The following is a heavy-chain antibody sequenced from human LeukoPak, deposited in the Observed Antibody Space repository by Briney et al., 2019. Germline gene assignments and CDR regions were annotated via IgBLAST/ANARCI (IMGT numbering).Heavy chain of an antibody. D-gene: IGHD6-13*01. J-gene: IGHJ4*02. CDR3: ARGRKAIPRLLSSSSCGVCDY. CDR2: INPNSGGT. V-gene: IGHV1-2*02. CDR1: GYTFTGYY. Sequence: ASVKVSCKASGYTFTGYYMHWVRQAPGQGLEWMGWINPNSGGTNYAQKFQGRVTMTRDTSISTAYMELSRLRSDDTAVYYCARGRKAIPRLLSSSSCGVCDYWGQGTLVTVSS.